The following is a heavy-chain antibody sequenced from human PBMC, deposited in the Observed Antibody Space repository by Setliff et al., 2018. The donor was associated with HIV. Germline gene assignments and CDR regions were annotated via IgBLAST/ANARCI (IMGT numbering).Heavy chain of an antibody. CDR1: GFTFSAYA. CDR3: AKAWGSGYPSFESALMFDV. CDR2: TTSNGRTT. D-gene: IGHD3-3*01. J-gene: IGHJ4*02. Sequence: LRLSCAASGFTFSAYAMTWVRRAPGKGLEWVSATTSNGRTTDYAESVRGRFTLARDNSGNTLYLQMTSLRAEDTAIYYCAKAWGSGYPSFESALMFDVWGQGTLVTV. V-gene: IGHV3-23*01.